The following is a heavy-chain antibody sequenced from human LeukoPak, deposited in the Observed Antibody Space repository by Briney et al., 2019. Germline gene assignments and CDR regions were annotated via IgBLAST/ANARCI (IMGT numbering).Heavy chain of an antibody. V-gene: IGHV7-4-1*02. Sequence: ASVKFSCKASGYTFTSYAMNWVRQTPRQGLEWMGWINTNTENPTYAQSFTGRVVFSLATSVSTAYLQIRSLKAEDTAVYYCASPEMNYYDSSGYYRFDYWGQGTLVTVSS. CDR3: ASPEMNYYDSSGYYRFDY. CDR1: GYTFTSYA. J-gene: IGHJ4*02. CDR2: INTNTENP. D-gene: IGHD3-22*01.